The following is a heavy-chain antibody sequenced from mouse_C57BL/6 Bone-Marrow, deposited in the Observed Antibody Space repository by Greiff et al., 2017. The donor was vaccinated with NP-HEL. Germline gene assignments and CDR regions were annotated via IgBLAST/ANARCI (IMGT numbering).Heavy chain of an antibody. D-gene: IGHD1-1*01. Sequence: VQLQESDAELVKPGASVKISCKVSGYTFTDHTIHWMKQRPEQGLEWIGYIYPRDGSTKYNEKFEGKATLTADKSSSTAYMQLNSLTSEDSAVYFCARWTVVASNYFDYWGQGTTLTVSS. CDR1: GYTFTDHT. J-gene: IGHJ2*01. CDR3: ARWTVVASNYFDY. V-gene: IGHV1-78*01. CDR2: IYPRDGST.